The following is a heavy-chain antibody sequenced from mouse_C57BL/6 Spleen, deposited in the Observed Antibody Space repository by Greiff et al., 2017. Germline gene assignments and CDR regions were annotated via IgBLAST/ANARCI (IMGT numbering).Heavy chain of an antibody. CDR1: GFTFSDAW. J-gene: IGHJ4*01. CDR2: IRNKANNHAT. CDR3: TRNGNFPFYAMDY. V-gene: IGHV6-6*01. Sequence: EVQLQQSGGGLVQPGGSMKLSCAASGFTFSDAWMDWVRQSPEKGLEWVAEIRNKANNHATYYAESVKGRFTISRDDSKSSVYLQMNSLRAEDTGIYYCTRNGNFPFYAMDYWGQGTSVTVSS. D-gene: IGHD2-1*01.